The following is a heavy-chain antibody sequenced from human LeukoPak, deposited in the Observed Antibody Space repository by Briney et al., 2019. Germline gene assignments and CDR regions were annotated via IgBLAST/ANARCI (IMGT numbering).Heavy chain of an antibody. J-gene: IGHJ4*02. CDR3: ANACGMVRGVMVGE. CDR2: ISYDGSNK. V-gene: IGHV3-30*18. Sequence: GGSLRLSCAASGFTFSSYGMHWVRQAPGKGLEWVAVISYDGSNKYYADSVKGRFTISRDNSKNTLYLQMNSLRAEDTAVYYCANACGMVRGVMVGEWGQGTLVTVSS. CDR1: GFTFSSYG. D-gene: IGHD3-10*01.